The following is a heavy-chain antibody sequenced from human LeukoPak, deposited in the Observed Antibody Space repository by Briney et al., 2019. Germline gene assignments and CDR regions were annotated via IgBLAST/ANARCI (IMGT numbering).Heavy chain of an antibody. CDR1: GFTFSSYS. J-gene: IGHJ4*02. CDR3: AREDSGYVNDYYDSSGYYPDY. CDR2: ISSSSSYI. V-gene: IGHV3-21*01. Sequence: GGSLRLSCAASGFTFSSYSMNWVRQAPGKGLEWVSSISSSSSYIYYADSVKGRFTISRDNAKNSLYLQMNSLRAEDTAVYYCAREDSGYVNDYYDSSGYYPDYWGQGTLVTVSS. D-gene: IGHD3-22*01.